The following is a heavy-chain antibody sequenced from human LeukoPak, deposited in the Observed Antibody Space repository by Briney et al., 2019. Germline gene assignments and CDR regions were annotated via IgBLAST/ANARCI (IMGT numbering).Heavy chain of an antibody. D-gene: IGHD2-2*01. CDR2: IYFRDSYP. CDR1: GYNFLDYW. J-gene: IGHJ6*02. V-gene: IGHV5-51*01. CDR3: ARCGLQGCDTSCYKSFYCYGMDV. Sequence: GESLKISCKGSGYNFLDYWIGWVRQMPGKGPEWMGFIYFRDSYPMYSASFQGQVTISVDNSNSTAYVQWSSLKASDTAIYYCARCGLQGCDTSCYKSFYCYGMDVWGQATTVTVYS.